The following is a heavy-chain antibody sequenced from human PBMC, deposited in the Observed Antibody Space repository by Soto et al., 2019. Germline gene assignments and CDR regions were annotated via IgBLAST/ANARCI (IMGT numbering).Heavy chain of an antibody. D-gene: IGHD1-1*01. CDR2: IIPILGIA. V-gene: IGHV1-69*02. CDR1: GGTFSSYT. J-gene: IGHJ3*02. CDR3: ARAVYVRNSLGAFDI. Sequence: GASVKVSCKASGGTFSSYTISWVRQAPGQGLEWMGRIIPILGIANYAQKFQGRVTITADKSTSTAYMELSSLRSEDTAVYYCARAVYVRNSLGAFDIWGQGTMVTVSS.